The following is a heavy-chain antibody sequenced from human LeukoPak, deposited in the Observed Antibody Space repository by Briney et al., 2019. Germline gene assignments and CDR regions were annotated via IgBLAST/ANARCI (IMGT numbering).Heavy chain of an antibody. V-gene: IGHV3-49*04. CDR1: GFTFGDYA. D-gene: IGHD6-19*01. CDR3: TRLYSSGWGHDY. Sequence: GGSLRLSCTASGFTFGDYAMSWVRQASGKGLEWVGFIRSKAYGGTTEYAASVKGRFTISKDDSKSIAYLQMNSLKTEDTAVYYCTRLYSSGWGHDYWGQGTLVTVSP. CDR2: IRSKAYGGTT. J-gene: IGHJ4*02.